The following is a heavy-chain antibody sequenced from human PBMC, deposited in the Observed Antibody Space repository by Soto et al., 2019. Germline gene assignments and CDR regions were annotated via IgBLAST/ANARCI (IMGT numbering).Heavy chain of an antibody. CDR1: GFTFSSDA. D-gene: IGHD4-17*01. J-gene: IGHJ4*02. V-gene: IGHV3-23*01. Sequence: EVQLLESGGGLVQPGGSLRLSCAASGFTFSSDAMSWVRQAPGKGLEWVSAISGSGGSTYYADSVKGRFTTARDNSMNTLYLQMNSLRDEDTAVYYCARGAAEAGYGTLDYWGQGTMVTVSS. CDR2: ISGSGGST. CDR3: ARGAAEAGYGTLDY.